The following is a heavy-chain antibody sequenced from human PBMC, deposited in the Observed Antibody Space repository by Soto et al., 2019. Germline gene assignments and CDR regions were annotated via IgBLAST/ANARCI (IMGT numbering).Heavy chain of an antibody. CDR1: GFTFSSYG. V-gene: IGHV3-30*18. CDR2: ISYDGSNK. Sequence: QVQLVESGGGVVQPGRSLRLSCAASGFTFSSYGIHWVRQGPGKGLEWVAIISYDGSNKYYADSVKGRFTVSRDNSRNTLYLQMNTLRAEDTAVYYCAKVLAAAGHALYYCGQGTLVTVSS. CDR3: AKVLAAAGHALYY. J-gene: IGHJ4*02. D-gene: IGHD6-13*01.